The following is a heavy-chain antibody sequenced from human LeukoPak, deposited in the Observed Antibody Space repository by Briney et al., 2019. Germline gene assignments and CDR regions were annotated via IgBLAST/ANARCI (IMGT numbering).Heavy chain of an antibody. J-gene: IGHJ5*02. CDR1: GGSFSGYY. V-gene: IGHV4-34*01. CDR2: INHSGST. CDR3: AREGRIQLWP. D-gene: IGHD5-18*01. Sequence: SETLSLTCAVYGGSFSGYYWSWIRQPPGKGLEWIGEINHSGSTNYNPSLKSRVTISVDTSKKQFSLKLSSVTAADTAVYYCAREGRIQLWPWGQGTLSPSPQ.